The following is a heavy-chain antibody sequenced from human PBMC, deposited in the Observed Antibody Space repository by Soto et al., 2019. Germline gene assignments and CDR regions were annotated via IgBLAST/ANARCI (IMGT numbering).Heavy chain of an antibody. V-gene: IGHV1-3*01. Sequence: ASLKVSCKASGYTFASYAMHWVRQAPGQRLEWMGWINAGNGNTKYSQKFQGRVTITRDTSASTAYMELSSLRSEDTAVYYCARDPPRYCTNGVCYHYYYKSVWGKGTTVTVSS. CDR1: GYTFASYA. J-gene: IGHJ6*03. CDR2: INAGNGNT. D-gene: IGHD2-8*01. CDR3: ARDPPRYCTNGVCYHYYYKSV.